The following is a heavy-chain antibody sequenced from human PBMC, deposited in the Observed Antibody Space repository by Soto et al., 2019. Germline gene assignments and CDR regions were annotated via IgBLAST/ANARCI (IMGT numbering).Heavy chain of an antibody. D-gene: IGHD2-15*01. V-gene: IGHV3-9*01. Sequence: PGGSLRLSCADSGFTFDDYAMYWVRQAPGKGLEWVSGISWRSGTVGYADSVKGRFTISRDNAKNSLYLQMNSLRPEDTAFYYCAKDAHPNCSGGSCYLGLFDCWGQGTLVTGLL. J-gene: IGHJ4*02. CDR1: GFTFDDYA. CDR2: ISWRSGTV. CDR3: AKDAHPNCSGGSCYLGLFDC.